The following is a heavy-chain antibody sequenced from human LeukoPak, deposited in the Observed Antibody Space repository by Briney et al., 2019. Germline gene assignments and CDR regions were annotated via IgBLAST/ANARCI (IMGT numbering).Heavy chain of an antibody. D-gene: IGHD2-21*01. CDR2: ISGSGGST. CDR3: AKDRGGALLWLGAFDI. Sequence: GGSLRLSCAASGFTFSSYAMHWVRQAPGKGLEWVSAISGSGGSTYYADSVKGRFTISRDNSKNTLYLQMNSLRAEDTAVYYCAKDRGGALLWLGAFDIWGQGTMVTVSS. CDR1: GFTFSSYA. V-gene: IGHV3-23*01. J-gene: IGHJ3*02.